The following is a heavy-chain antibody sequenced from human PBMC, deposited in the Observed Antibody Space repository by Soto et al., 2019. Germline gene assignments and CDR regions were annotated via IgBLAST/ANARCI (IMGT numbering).Heavy chain of an antibody. V-gene: IGHV4-59*01. Sequence: SETLSLTCTVAGGSISSSFWSWIRQPPGRGLEWIGYISYSGSTNYNPSLESRLTISVDTSKSQFSLKLSSVTAADTAVYYCARGKGPEGGPGTLVTVSS. CDR2: ISYSGST. CDR1: GGSISSSF. J-gene: IGHJ4*02. CDR3: ARGKGPE.